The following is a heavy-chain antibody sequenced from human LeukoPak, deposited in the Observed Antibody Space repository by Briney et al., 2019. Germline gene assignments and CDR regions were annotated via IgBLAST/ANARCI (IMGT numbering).Heavy chain of an antibody. CDR3: ATDRRSSGYHGAFVI. V-gene: IGHV1-69-2*01. Sequence: ASVKVSCKVSGYSFTDYYMHWLQQAPRKGLEWMGLVDAEDGETIYAEKFQGRVTITADTSTDTAYMELSSLRSEDTTVYYCATDRRSSGYHGAFVISGGGTMVTVSS. J-gene: IGHJ3*02. CDR1: GYSFTDYY. CDR2: VDAEDGET. D-gene: IGHD3-22*01.